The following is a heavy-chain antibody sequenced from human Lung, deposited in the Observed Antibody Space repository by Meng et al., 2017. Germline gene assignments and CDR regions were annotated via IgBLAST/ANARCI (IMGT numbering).Heavy chain of an antibody. CDR3: ARAEDYYDSSGYYYGLDY. Sequence: QVQLVHSGAEVKKPGSSVKVSCKASGGTFSSYAISWVRQAPGQGLEWMGGIIPIFGTANYAQKFQGRVTITADESTSTAYMELSSLRSEDTAVYYCARAEDYYDSSGYYYGLDYWGQGTLVTVSS. CDR1: GGTFSSYA. V-gene: IGHV1-69*01. CDR2: IIPIFGTA. J-gene: IGHJ4*02. D-gene: IGHD3-22*01.